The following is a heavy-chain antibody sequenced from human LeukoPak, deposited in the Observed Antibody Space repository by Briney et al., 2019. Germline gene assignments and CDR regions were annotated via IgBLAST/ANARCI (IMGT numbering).Heavy chain of an antibody. CDR2: INPNSGGT. Sequence: GASVKVSCKASGYTFTGYYMHWVRQAPGQGLEWMGWINPNSGGTNYAQTFQGRVTMTRDTSISTAYMELSRLRSDDTAVYYCARVAEWELPVGWFDPWGQGTLVTVSS. CDR1: GYTFTGYY. J-gene: IGHJ5*02. D-gene: IGHD1-26*01. CDR3: ARVAEWELPVGWFDP. V-gene: IGHV1-2*02.